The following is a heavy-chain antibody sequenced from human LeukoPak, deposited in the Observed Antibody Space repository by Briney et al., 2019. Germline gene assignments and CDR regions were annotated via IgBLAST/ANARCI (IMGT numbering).Heavy chain of an antibody. Sequence: ASVKVSCKASGYTFTSYYMHWVRQAPGQGLEWMGIINPSGGSTSYAQKFQGRVTMTRDTSTSTVYMELSSLRSEDTAVYYCARDLGGVVPAAHFGYWGQGTQVTVSS. CDR2: INPSGGST. CDR1: GYTFTSYY. D-gene: IGHD2-2*01. CDR3: ARDLGGVVPAAHFGY. V-gene: IGHV1-46*01. J-gene: IGHJ4*02.